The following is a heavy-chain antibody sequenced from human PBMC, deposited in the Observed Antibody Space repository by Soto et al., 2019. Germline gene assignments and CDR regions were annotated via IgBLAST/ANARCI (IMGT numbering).Heavy chain of an antibody. V-gene: IGHV1-2*04. CDR2: INPKSGGT. D-gene: IGHD2-8*01. J-gene: IGHJ6*02. CDR1: GYSFTDYH. Sequence: ASVKVSCKASGYSFTDYHIHWVRQAPGQGLEWLGRINPKSGGTSTAQKFQGWVTMTTDTSISTASMELTRLTSDDTAIYYCARGDSTDCSNGVCSFFYNHDMDVWGQGSTVPGSS. CDR3: ARGDSTDCSNGVCSFFYNHDMDV.